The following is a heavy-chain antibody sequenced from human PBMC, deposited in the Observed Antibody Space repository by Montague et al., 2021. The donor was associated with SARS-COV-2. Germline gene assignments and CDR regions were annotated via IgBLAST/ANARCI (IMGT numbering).Heavy chain of an antibody. V-gene: IGHV4-34*01. Sequence: SETLSLTCAVYGGSFSGYYWSWIRQPPGKGLEWIGEINHSGSTNYNPSLKSRVTISVDTSKNQFPLKLSSVTAADTAVYYCARALLEPLDYWGQGTLVTVSS. J-gene: IGHJ4*02. CDR3: ARALLEPLDY. D-gene: IGHD1-14*01. CDR2: INHSGST. CDR1: GGSFSGYY.